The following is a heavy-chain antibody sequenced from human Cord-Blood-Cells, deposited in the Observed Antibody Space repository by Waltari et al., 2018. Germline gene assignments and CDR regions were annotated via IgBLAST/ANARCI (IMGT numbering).Heavy chain of an antibody. CDR1: GFTFSSYA. CDR2: ISYDGSNK. J-gene: IGHJ3*02. D-gene: IGHD1-7*01. CDR3: AKELGLYAFDI. V-gene: IGHV3-30-3*02. Sequence: QVQLVESGGGVVQPGRSLRLSCAASGFTFSSYAMHWVRQAPGTGLEWVAVISYDGSNKYYADSVKGRFTISRDNSKNTLYLQMNSLRAEDTAVYYCAKELGLYAFDIWGQGTMVTVSS.